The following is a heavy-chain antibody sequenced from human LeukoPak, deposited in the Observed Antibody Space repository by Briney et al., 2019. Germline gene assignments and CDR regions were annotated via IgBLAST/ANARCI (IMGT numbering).Heavy chain of an antibody. V-gene: IGHV4-59*04. CDR3: AITIAAAGTVDAFDI. CDR2: IYHSGST. J-gene: IGHJ3*02. CDR1: GGSISSYY. D-gene: IGHD6-13*01. Sequence: NPSETLSLTCTVSGGSISSYYWSWIRQPPGKGLEWIGCIYHSGSTYYNPSLKSRVTISVDRSKNQFSLKLSSVTAADTAVYYCAITIAAAGTVDAFDIWGQRTMVTVSS.